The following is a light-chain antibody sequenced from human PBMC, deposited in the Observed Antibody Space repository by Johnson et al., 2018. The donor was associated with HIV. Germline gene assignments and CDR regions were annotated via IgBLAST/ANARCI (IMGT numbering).Light chain of an antibody. CDR2: DNN. CDR1: ISNIGNNY. V-gene: IGLV1-51*01. CDR3: GTWDNSLRTAF. J-gene: IGLJ1*01. Sequence: QPVLTQPPSVSAAPGQKVTFSCSGNISNIGNNYVSWYQQLPGTAPKLLIYDNNMRPSGIPDRFSGSKSGTSAALGITGVQTGDEADYYCGTWDNSLRTAFFCTGTKVTVL.